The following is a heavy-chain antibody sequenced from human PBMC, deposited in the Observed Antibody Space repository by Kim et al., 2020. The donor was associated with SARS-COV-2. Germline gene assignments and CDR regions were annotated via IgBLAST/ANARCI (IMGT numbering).Heavy chain of an antibody. J-gene: IGHJ5*02. D-gene: IGHD1-1*01. CDR3: ARDKFSAQFTMFDP. Sequence: SVKVSCKASGGTFSSYAISWVRQAPGQGLEWMGGIIPIFGTANYAQKFQGRVTITADESTSTAYMELSSLRSEDTAVYYCARDKFSAQFTMFDPWGQGTLVTVSS. CDR2: IIPIFGTA. CDR1: GGTFSSYA. V-gene: IGHV1-69*13.